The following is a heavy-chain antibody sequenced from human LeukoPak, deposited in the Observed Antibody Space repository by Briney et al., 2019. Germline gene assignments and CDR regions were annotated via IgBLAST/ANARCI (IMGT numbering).Heavy chain of an antibody. Sequence: NASETMSFTSSVAGASINNYYWSWVRQSPGGGRGWMGYIYSGGRTNYNPSLKSRVTISLDTSKTQFSLKLNSVIAADTAIYFCARGPTDGYNYGFDYWGQGTLVTVSS. D-gene: IGHD5-24*01. V-gene: IGHV4-59*01. J-gene: IGHJ4*02. CDR1: GASINNYY. CDR3: ARGPTDGYNYGFDY. CDR2: IYSGGRT.